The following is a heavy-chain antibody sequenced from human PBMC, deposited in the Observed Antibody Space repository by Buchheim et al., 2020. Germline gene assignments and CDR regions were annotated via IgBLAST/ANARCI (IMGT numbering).Heavy chain of an antibody. J-gene: IGHJ4*02. Sequence: EVQLVESGGGLVQPGGSLRLSCAASGFTFSSYLMSWVRQAPGKGLEWVVNIKQDGTEKYYVDSVKGRFTISRDNAKNSLYLQMNSLRAEDTAVYYCARQAGTYWGQGTL. V-gene: IGHV3-7*01. CDR2: IKQDGTEK. CDR3: ARQAGTY. CDR1: GFTFSSYL.